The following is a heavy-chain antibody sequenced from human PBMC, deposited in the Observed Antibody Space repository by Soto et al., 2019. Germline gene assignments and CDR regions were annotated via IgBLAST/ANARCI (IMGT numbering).Heavy chain of an antibody. CDR3: ATWRGAARDACDF. CDR1: GGSVSSNTHY. J-gene: IGHJ3*01. Sequence: QLQLQESGPGLVKPSETLSLTCTVSGGSVSSNTHYWSWIRQSPGKGLEGIGSIYYNDYTHYNPSHQSRVIITLDTSKNQFSLKLSSGTAADTSVYYCATWRGAARDACDFWGQGTMVTVSS. V-gene: IGHV4-39*01. D-gene: IGHD2-15*01. CDR2: IYYNDYT.